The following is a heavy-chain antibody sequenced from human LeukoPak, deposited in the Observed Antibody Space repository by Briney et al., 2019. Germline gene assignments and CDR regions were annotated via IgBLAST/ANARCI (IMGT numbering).Heavy chain of an antibody. D-gene: IGHD6-19*01. CDR3: ARVSSGWYSLDY. CDR1: GGSISSYY. V-gene: IGHV4-59*12. J-gene: IGHJ4*02. CDR2: IYYSGST. Sequence: KASETLSLTCTVSGGSISSYYWSWIRQPPGKGLEWIGYIYYSGSTNYNPSLKSRVTISVDTSKNQFSLKLSSVTAADTAVYYCARVSSGWYSLDYWGQGTLVTVSS.